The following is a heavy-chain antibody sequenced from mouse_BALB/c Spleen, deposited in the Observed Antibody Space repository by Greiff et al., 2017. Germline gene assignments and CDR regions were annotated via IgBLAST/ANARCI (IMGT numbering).Heavy chain of an antibody. V-gene: IGHV5-6*01. Sequence: EVQRVESGGDLVKPGGSLKLSCAASGFTFSSYGMSWVRQTPDKRLEWVATISSGGSYTYYPDSVKGRFTISRDNAKNTLYLQMSSLKSEDTAMYYCASLYYDYFAYWGQGTLVTVSA. CDR3: ASLYYDYFAY. CDR1: GFTFSSYG. D-gene: IGHD2-4*01. CDR2: ISSGGSYT. J-gene: IGHJ3*01.